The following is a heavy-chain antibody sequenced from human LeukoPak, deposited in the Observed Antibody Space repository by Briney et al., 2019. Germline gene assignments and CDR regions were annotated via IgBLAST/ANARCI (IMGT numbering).Heavy chain of an antibody. CDR3: ARDLDYGGKSNFDY. CDR2: IKSAGSSI. J-gene: IGHJ4*02. CDR1: GFTFSSYW. D-gene: IGHD4-23*01. V-gene: IGHV3-74*03. Sequence: PGGSLRLSCAASGFTFSSYWMHWVRQALGKGLVWVSRIKSAGSSIMYADSVKGRFTISRDNAKNTLYLQMNSLRAEDTAVYYCARDLDYGGKSNFDYWGQGTLVTVSS.